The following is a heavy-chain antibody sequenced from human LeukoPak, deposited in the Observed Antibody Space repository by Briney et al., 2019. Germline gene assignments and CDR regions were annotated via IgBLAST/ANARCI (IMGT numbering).Heavy chain of an antibody. D-gene: IGHD2-21*02. Sequence: PSETLSLTCTVSGGSISSGSYYWSWIRQPAGKGLEWIGRIYTSGSTNYNPSLKSRVTISVDTSKNQFSLKLSSVTAADTAVYYCARSCGGDCYSAFDIWGQGTMVTVSS. J-gene: IGHJ3*02. V-gene: IGHV4-61*02. CDR1: GGSISSGSYY. CDR3: ARSCGGDCYSAFDI. CDR2: IYTSGST.